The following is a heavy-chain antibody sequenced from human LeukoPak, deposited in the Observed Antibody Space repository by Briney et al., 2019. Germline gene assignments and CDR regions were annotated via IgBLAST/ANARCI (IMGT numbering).Heavy chain of an antibody. CDR1: GFTFISYC. Sequence: GGSLRLSSAASGFTFISYCMNWVRQAPGKGLEWVSYISSGSSTIYYADSVKGRFTISRDNAKNSLCLQMNSLRDEDTAVYYCAREDIVVVTAIRAAFDIWGQGTMVTVSS. D-gene: IGHD2-21*02. CDR2: ISSGSSTI. CDR3: AREDIVVVTAIRAAFDI. J-gene: IGHJ3*02. V-gene: IGHV3-48*02.